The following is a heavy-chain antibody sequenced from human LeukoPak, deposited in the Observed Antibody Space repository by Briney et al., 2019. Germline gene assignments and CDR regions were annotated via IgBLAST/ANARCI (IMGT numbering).Heavy chain of an antibody. CDR2: IYYSGST. J-gene: IGHJ5*02. CDR1: GGSISSSSYY. CDR3: ARETFGVVIGSWFDP. D-gene: IGHD3-3*01. V-gene: IGHV4-39*07. Sequence: SETLSLTCTVSGGSISSSSYYWGWIRQPPGKGLEWIGSIYYSGSTYYNPSLKSRVTISVDTSKNQFSLKLSSVTAADTAVYYCARETFGVVIGSWFDPWGQGTLVTVSS.